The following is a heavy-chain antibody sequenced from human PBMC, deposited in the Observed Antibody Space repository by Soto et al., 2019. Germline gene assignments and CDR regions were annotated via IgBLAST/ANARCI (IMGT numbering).Heavy chain of an antibody. Sequence: SETLSLTCPVSGGSLSSSSYYLSWVRQPPGKGLEWIGSIYYSGSTYYNPSLKSRVTISVDTSKNQFSLKLSSVTAADTAVYYCARLPGYYGMDVWGQGTTVTVSS. CDR2: IYYSGST. J-gene: IGHJ6*02. V-gene: IGHV4-39*01. CDR3: ARLPGYYGMDV. CDR1: GGSLSSSSYY.